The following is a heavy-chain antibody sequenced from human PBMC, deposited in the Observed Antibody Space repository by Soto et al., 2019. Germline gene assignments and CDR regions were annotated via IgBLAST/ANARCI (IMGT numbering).Heavy chain of an antibody. Sequence: GGSLRLSCAASGFTFSSYGMHWVRQAPGKGLEYVSAISDNGGSTYYADSVKGRFTISRDNSKNTLYLQMSSLRAEDTAVYFCVKGPAFYDSSAFDYWGKGTLVTAPQ. CDR3: VKGPAFYDSSAFDY. CDR2: ISDNGGST. CDR1: GFTFSSYG. J-gene: IGHJ4*02. D-gene: IGHD3-22*01. V-gene: IGHV3-64D*06.